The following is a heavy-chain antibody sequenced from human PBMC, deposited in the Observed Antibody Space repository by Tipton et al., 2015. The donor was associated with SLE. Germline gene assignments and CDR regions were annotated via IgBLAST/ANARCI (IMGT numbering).Heavy chain of an antibody. V-gene: IGHV3-30*02. J-gene: IGHJ4*02. CDR3: AKELAGVGYLFDY. D-gene: IGHD5-12*01. Sequence: FTFSRDNSKNTLFLQMNSLRAEDTAVYYCAKELAGVGYLFDYWGQGTLVTVSS.